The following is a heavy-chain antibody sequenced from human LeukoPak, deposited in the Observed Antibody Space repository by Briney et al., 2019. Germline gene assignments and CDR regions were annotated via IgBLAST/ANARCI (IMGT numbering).Heavy chain of an antibody. CDR3: ATSSWDI. D-gene: IGHD2-15*01. CDR1: GFNFRDYE. Sequence: QPGGSLRPSCAASGFNFRDYEMNWVRQAPGKGLEWISYIHTGGTTIQYTDSVKGRFTISRDNAKNSLYLQMNSLRAEDTAVYYCATSSWDIWGQGTLVTVSS. V-gene: IGHV3-48*03. CDR2: IHTGGTTI. J-gene: IGHJ4*02.